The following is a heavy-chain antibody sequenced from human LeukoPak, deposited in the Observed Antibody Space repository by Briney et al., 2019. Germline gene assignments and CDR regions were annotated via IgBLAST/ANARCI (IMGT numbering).Heavy chain of an antibody. CDR2: INPNNGGT. D-gene: IGHD2-15*01. V-gene: IGHV1-2*02. Sequence: ASVTVSCKDSGYTFTGYHMHWVRPAPGQGLGWVGWINPNNGGTKFAQKFQRTLTMPRHTAITTAYMELINLISDDTGVYYCAINGDSRYCSGGNCFFAYWGQGTLVTVSS. CDR1: GYTFTGYH. CDR3: AINGDSRYCSGGNCFFAY. J-gene: IGHJ4*02.